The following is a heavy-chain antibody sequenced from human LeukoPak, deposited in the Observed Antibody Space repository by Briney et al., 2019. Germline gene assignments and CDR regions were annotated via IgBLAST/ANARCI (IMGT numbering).Heavy chain of an antibody. CDR3: ARETLNPDLLSSPTDYFDS. D-gene: IGHD3-9*01. Sequence: SETLTLTCTVSGGSISNSDYYWGWIRQPPGKGLEWIANIYYSGSTYYNPSLKSRVTISVDSSKNQFSLKLSSVTAADTAVYYCARETLNPDLLSSPTDYFDSWGQGTLVTVSS. CDR2: IYYSGST. CDR1: GGSISNSDYY. V-gene: IGHV4-39*07. J-gene: IGHJ4*02.